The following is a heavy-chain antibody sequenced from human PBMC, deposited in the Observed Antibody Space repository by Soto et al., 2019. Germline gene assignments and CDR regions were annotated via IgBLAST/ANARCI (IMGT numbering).Heavy chain of an antibody. CDR3: AKGLARREYYDSSGQKPSYGMDV. J-gene: IGHJ6*02. Sequence: GGSLRLSCSASGFTFSSYGMHWVRQAPGKGPEWVAVISYDGSNKYYADSVKGRFTISRDNSKNTLYLQMNSLRAEDTAVYYCAKGLARREYYDSSGQKPSYGMDVWGQGTTVTVSS. CDR1: GFTFSSYG. CDR2: ISYDGSNK. D-gene: IGHD3-22*01. V-gene: IGHV3-30*18.